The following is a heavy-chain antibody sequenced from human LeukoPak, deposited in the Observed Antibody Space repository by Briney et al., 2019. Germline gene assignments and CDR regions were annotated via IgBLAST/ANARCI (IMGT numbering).Heavy chain of an antibody. CDR3: AKGPNGSGSHPYFDY. D-gene: IGHD3-10*01. Sequence: GGSLRLSCAASGFTFSTYSMYWVRQAPGKGLEWVSSISGSGGSTYYADSVKGRFTISRDNSKNTLYLQMNSLRAEDTAVYYCAKGPNGSGSHPYFDYWGQGTLVTVSS. V-gene: IGHV3-23*01. CDR1: GFTFSTYS. J-gene: IGHJ4*02. CDR2: ISGSGGST.